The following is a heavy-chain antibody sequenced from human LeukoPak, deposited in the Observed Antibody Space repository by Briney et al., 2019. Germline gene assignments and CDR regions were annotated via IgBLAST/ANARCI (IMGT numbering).Heavy chain of an antibody. CDR1: GFGFDDYS. D-gene: IGHD6-13*01. V-gene: IGHV3-43*01. CDR3: PQHLGKVIAAAGTSGFDT. Sequence: GGSLRLSCAASGFGFDDYSMHWGGQRPGKGLEWVCLINWDGGSTYYADSLKGRFIISTDTSKNSLYLQMHSLRADETAFYYCPQHLGKVIAAAGTSGFDTWGRGTLVTVSS. CDR2: INWDGGST. J-gene: IGHJ4*01.